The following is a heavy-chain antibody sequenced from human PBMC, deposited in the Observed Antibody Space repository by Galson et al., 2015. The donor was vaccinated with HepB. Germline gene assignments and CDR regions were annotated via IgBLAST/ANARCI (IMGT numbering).Heavy chain of an antibody. V-gene: IGHV1-46*04. CDR1: GYTFTSYY. CDR2: INPSGGST. D-gene: IGHD6-13*01. Sequence: SVKVSCKASGYTFTSYYMHWVRQAPGQGLEWMGIINPSGGSTSYAQKLQGRVTMTRDTSTSTVYMELSSLRSEDTAVYYCARDRSIAAALDYWGQGTLVTVSS. J-gene: IGHJ4*02. CDR3: ARDRSIAAALDY.